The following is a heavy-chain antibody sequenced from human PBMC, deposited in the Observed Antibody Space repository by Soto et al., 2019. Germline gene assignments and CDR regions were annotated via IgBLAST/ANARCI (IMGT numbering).Heavy chain of an antibody. J-gene: IGHJ4*02. Sequence: SETLSLTCTASGGSISSYYWSWIRQPPGKGLEWIGYIYYSGSTNYNPSLKSRVTISVDTSKNQFSLKLSSVTAADTAVYYCARSLRLGLIDYWGQGTLVTVSS. CDR1: GGSISSYY. D-gene: IGHD3-3*01. CDR2: IYYSGST. CDR3: ARSLRLGLIDY. V-gene: IGHV4-59*08.